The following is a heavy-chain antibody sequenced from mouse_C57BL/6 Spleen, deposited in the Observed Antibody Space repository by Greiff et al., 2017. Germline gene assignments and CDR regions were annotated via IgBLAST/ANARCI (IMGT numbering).Heavy chain of an antibody. V-gene: IGHV1-55*01. CDR1: GYTFTSYW. D-gene: IGHD2-5*01. J-gene: IGHJ4*01. Sequence: VQLQQPGAELVKPGASVKMSCKASGYTFTSYWITWVKQRPGQGLEWIGDIYPGSGSTNYNEKFKSKATLTVDTSSSTAYLQLSSLTSEDSAVYYCARGYSNYAMDYWGQGTSVTVSS. CDR2: IYPGSGST. CDR3: ARGYSNYAMDY.